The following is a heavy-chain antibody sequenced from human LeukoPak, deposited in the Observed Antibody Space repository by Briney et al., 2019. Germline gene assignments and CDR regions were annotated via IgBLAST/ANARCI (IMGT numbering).Heavy chain of an antibody. J-gene: IGHJ5*02. CDR3: ARGGRWLTSWFDP. Sequence: GGTLRLSCAASGFTFSSYGMSWVRQAPGKGLEWVSAISGSGGSTYYADSVKGRFTISRDNAKNSLYLQMNSLRAEDTAVYYCARGGRWLTSWFDPWGQGTLVTVSS. D-gene: IGHD4/OR15-4a*01. CDR1: GFTFSSYG. CDR2: ISGSGGST. V-gene: IGHV3-23*01.